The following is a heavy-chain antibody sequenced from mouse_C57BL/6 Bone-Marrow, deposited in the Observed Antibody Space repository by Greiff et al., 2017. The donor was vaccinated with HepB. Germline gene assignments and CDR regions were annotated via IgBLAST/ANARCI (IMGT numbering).Heavy chain of an antibody. CDR2: ISDGGSYT. V-gene: IGHV5-4*01. D-gene: IGHD2-4*01. Sequence: EVKLVESGGGLVKPGGSLKLSCAASGFTFSSYAMSWVRQTPEKRLEWVATISDGGSYTYYPDNVKGRFTISRDNAKNNLYLQMSHLKSEDTAMYYCAREYYDYDSYFDYWGQGTTLTVSS. J-gene: IGHJ2*01. CDR1: GFTFSSYA. CDR3: AREYYDYDSYFDY.